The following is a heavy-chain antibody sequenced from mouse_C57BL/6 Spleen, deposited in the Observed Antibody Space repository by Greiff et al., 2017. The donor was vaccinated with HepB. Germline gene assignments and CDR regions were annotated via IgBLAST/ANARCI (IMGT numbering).Heavy chain of an antibody. CDR3: ARPQNSSGYGFAY. CDR2: INPDSSTI. Sequence: EVQLQQSGGGLVQPGGSLKLSCAASGIDFSRYWMSWVRRAPGKGLEWIGEINPDSSTINYAPSLKDKFIISRDNAKNTLYLQMSKVRSEDTALYYCARPQNSSGYGFAYWGQGTLVTVSA. V-gene: IGHV4-1*01. J-gene: IGHJ3*01. D-gene: IGHD3-2*02. CDR1: GIDFSRYW.